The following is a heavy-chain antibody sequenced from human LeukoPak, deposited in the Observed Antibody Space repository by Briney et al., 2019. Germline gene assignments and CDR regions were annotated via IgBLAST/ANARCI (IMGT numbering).Heavy chain of an antibody. Sequence: SETLSLTCAVYGGSFSGYYWSWIRQPPGKGLEWIGEINHSGSTNYNPTLKSRVTISVDTSKRQFSLNLTSVTAADTAVYYCASFTITYNPFDYWGQGTLVTVSS. CDR2: INHSGST. D-gene: IGHD3-10*01. CDR1: GGSFSGYY. CDR3: ASFTITYNPFDY. V-gene: IGHV4-34*01. J-gene: IGHJ4*02.